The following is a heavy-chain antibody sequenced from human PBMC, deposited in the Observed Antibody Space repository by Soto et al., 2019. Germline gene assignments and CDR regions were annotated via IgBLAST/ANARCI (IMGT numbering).Heavy chain of an antibody. D-gene: IGHD1-7*01. CDR3: ARIPTGTTSWFDP. V-gene: IGHV1-69*13. CDR1: GGTFSSYA. J-gene: IGHJ5*02. Sequence: SVKVSCKASGGTFSSYAISWVRQAPGQGLEWMGGIIPIFGSANYAQKFQGRVTITADESTSTAYMELSSLRSEDTAVYYCARIPTGTTSWFDPWGQGTLVTVSS. CDR2: IIPIFGSA.